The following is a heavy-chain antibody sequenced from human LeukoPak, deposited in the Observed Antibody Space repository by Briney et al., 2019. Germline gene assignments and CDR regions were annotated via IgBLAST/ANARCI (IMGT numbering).Heavy chain of an antibody. CDR3: ARTATIFEDYMDV. CDR1: GFTFSSYV. D-gene: IGHD3-3*01. V-gene: IGHV3-33*01. Sequence: GGSLRLSCAASGFTFSSYVMHWVRQAPGKGLEWVAVIWYDGSNKYYADSVKGRFTISRDNSKNTLYLQMNSLRAEDTAVYYCARTATIFEDYMDVWGKGTTVPVSS. CDR2: IWYDGSNK. J-gene: IGHJ6*03.